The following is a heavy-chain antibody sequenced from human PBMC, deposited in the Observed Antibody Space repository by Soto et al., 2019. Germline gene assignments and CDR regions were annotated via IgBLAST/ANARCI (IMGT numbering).Heavy chain of an antibody. V-gene: IGHV1-18*01. D-gene: IGHD1-1*01. Sequence: QVQLVQSGPELKKPGASVKVSCKTSGYSFHNSGISWVRQAPGQGLEWMGWISVFNGYAHYAQKFQGRVIMTADTPTSTAYMELRGLRSDDTAMYYCSKNGTTWFASWGQGTLVTVSS. J-gene: IGHJ5*01. CDR2: ISVFNGYA. CDR3: SKNGTTWFAS. CDR1: GYSFHNSG.